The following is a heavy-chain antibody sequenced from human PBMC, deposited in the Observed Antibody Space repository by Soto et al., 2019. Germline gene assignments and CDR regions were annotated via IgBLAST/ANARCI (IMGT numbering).Heavy chain of an antibody. CDR3: ARQDRSHGMDV. Sequence: PSETLSLTCTVSGGSISSGDYYWSWIRQPPGKGLEWIGYIYYSGSTYYNPSLKSRVTISVDTSKNQFSLQWSSLKASDTAMYYCARQDRSHGMDVWGQGTTVTVSS. J-gene: IGHJ6*02. CDR2: IYYSGST. V-gene: IGHV4-30-4*01. CDR1: GGSISSGDYY.